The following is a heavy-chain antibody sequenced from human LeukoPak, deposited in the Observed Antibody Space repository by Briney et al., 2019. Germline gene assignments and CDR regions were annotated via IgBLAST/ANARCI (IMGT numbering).Heavy chain of an antibody. D-gene: IGHD6-6*01. J-gene: IGHJ4*02. V-gene: IGHV1-8*03. CDR3: ARAIAARPCDY. CDR1: GYTFTSYD. Sequence: ASVKVSCKASGYTFTSYDINWVRQATGQGLEWMGWMNPNSGNTGYAQKFQGRVTITRNTSISTAYMELSSLRSEDTAVYYRARAIAARPCDYWGQGTLVTVSS. CDR2: MNPNSGNT.